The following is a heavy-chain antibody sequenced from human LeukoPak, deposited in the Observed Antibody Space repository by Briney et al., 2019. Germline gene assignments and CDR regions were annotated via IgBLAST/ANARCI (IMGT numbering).Heavy chain of an antibody. CDR3: SRNFDY. CDR1: GFTLSSYS. V-gene: IGHV3-21*01. J-gene: IGHJ4*02. CDR2: ISNSNSYI. Sequence: GGSLRLSCAASGFTLSSYSMNWVRHAPGKGLEWVTYISNSNSYIYYAYSVKGRFTISRDNAKNSLYLQVNSRGAEDTAVYYCSRNFDYWGQGTLVTVSS.